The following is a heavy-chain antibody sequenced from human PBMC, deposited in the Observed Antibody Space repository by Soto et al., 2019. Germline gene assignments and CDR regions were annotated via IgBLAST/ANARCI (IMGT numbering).Heavy chain of an antibody. Sequence: ASVKVSCKASGYTFTSYYMHWVRQAPGQGLEWMGIINPSGGSTSYAQKFQGRVTMTRDTSTSTVYMELSGLRSEDTAVYYCARDSKDIVVVPAANYYYYYYMDVWGKGTTVTVSS. CDR1: GYTFTSYY. CDR2: INPSGGST. CDR3: ARDSKDIVVVPAANYYYYYYMDV. D-gene: IGHD2-2*01. V-gene: IGHV1-46*03. J-gene: IGHJ6*03.